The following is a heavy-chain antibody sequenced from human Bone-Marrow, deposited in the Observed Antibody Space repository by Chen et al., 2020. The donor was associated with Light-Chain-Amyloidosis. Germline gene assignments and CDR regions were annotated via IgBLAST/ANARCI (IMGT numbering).Heavy chain of an antibody. J-gene: IGHJ4*02. D-gene: IGHD3-16*01. Sequence: EVKGVESGGGGGKRGGEGRISCEASGFAFGTSSMAWVRQAPGKGLEWVSSISVTGSYTHYADSVSGRFTISRCTAKNSLYLQMNSLRVEDTAVYYCARVGERWLQSGTFDYWGQFSLVTVSS. V-gene: IGHV3-21*01. CDR2: ISVTGSYT. CDR1: GFAFGTSS. CDR3: ARVGERWLQSGTFDY.